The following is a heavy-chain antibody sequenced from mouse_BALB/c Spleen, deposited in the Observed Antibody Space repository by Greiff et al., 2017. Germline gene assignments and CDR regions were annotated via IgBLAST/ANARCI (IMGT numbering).Heavy chain of an antibody. Sequence: QVRLQQSGAELVRPGTSVKVSCKASGYAFTNYLIEWVKQRPGQGLEWIGVINPGSGGTNYNEKFKGKATLTADKSSSTAYMQLSSLTSDDSAVYFCARRGAHYGSDYWGQGTTLTVSS. D-gene: IGHD1-1*01. V-gene: IGHV1-54*01. CDR3: ARRGAHYGSDY. CDR1: GYAFTNYL. J-gene: IGHJ2*01. CDR2: INPGSGGT.